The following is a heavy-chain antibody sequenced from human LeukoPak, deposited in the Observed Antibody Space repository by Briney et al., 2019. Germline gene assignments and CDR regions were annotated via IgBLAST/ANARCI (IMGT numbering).Heavy chain of an antibody. D-gene: IGHD3-3*01. CDR2: IYPGDSDT. J-gene: IGHJ3*02. CDR3: ARLRFLEWRAFDI. Sequence: GESLKISCKGSGYSFTSYWIGWVRQMPGKGLEWMGIIYPGDSDTRYSPSLQGQVTISADKSISTAYLQWSSLKASDTAMYYCARLRFLEWRAFDIWGQGTMVTVSP. V-gene: IGHV5-51*01. CDR1: GYSFTSYW.